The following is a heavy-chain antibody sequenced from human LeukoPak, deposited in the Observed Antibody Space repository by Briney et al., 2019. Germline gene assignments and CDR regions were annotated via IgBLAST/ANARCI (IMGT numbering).Heavy chain of an antibody. CDR3: ARLIRAAAIIDY. J-gene: IGHJ4*02. D-gene: IGHD6-13*01. Sequence: GASVKVSCKASGYSFRNYGLTWVRQVPGQGLEWMGWIGGDNRDTDSAEKFQGRLTMTTDTSTSTAYMDLRSLRSDDTGIYYCARLIRAAAIIDYWGQGTLVTVSS. CDR1: GYSFRNYG. V-gene: IGHV1-18*01. CDR2: IGGDNRDT.